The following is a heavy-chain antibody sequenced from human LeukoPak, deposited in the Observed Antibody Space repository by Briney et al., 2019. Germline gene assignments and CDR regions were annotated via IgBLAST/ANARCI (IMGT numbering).Heavy chain of an antibody. J-gene: IGHJ4*02. CDR2: IYPGDSDT. CDR1: GYSFTSYW. CDR3: ARQNREYSSDTPLDY. V-gene: IGHV5-51*01. Sequence: KPGESLKISCKGSGYSFTSYWIGWVRQMPGKGLEWMGIIYPGDSDTRYSPSFQGQVTISADKSISTAYLQWSSLQASDTAMYYCARQNREYSSDTPLDYWGQGTLVTVSS. D-gene: IGHD3-22*01.